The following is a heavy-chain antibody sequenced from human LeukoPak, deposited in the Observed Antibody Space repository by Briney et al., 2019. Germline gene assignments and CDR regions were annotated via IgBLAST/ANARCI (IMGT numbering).Heavy chain of an antibody. V-gene: IGHV4-59*01. D-gene: IGHD6-6*01. Sequence: SETLSLTCTVSGGSISSYYWSWIRQPPGKGLEWIGYIYYSGSTNYNPSLKSRVTISVDTSKNQFSLKLSSVTAADTAVYYCARELAARRGYYYYYYYMDVWGKGTTVTVSS. J-gene: IGHJ6*03. CDR2: IYYSGST. CDR3: ARELAARRGYYYYYYYMDV. CDR1: GGSISSYY.